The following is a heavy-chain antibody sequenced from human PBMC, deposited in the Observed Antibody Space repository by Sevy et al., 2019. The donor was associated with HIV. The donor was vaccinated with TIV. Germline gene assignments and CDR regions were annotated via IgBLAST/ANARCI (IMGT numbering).Heavy chain of an antibody. CDR3: ARGLAALPGYYYGMYV. CDR2: ISYDGNKR. CDR1: GFTFSSFG. Sequence: GGSLRLSCAASGFTFSSFGVNWVRQAPGKGLEWVAVISYDGNKRYYADSVKGRFTISRDNSKNTLYLQMNSLRADDTAVYYCARGLAALPGYYYGMYVWGLGTTVTVSS. V-gene: IGHV3-30-3*01. D-gene: IGHD6-6*01. J-gene: IGHJ6*02.